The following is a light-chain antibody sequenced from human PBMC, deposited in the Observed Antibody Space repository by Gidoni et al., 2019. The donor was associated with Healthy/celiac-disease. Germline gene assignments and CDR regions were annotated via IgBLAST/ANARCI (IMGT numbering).Light chain of an antibody. CDR2: GAY. J-gene: IGKJ1*01. Sequence: DTVMTQSPATLSVSPGEIPTLSCRASQNVRSKLAWDQQEPGHAPRLLLYGAYTRATVIPARFSGSESGTEFTLTISSLRSECFAVYCCQQYSNWPPWTFGQETEVEIK. CDR3: QQYSNWPPWT. CDR1: QNVRSK. V-gene: IGKV3-15*01.